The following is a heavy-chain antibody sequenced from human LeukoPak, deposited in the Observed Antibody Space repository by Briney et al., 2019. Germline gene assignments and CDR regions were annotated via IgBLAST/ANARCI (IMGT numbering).Heavy chain of an antibody. CDR3: AKVAGRPGGYWYFDL. D-gene: IGHD3-10*01. CDR2: ISWNSGSI. J-gene: IGHJ2*01. Sequence: GGSLRLSCAASGFTFDDYAMHWVRHAPGKGLEWVSGISWNSGSIGYADSVKGRFTISRDNAKNSLYLQMNSLRAEDMALYYCAKVAGRPGGYWYFDLWGRGTLVTVSS. V-gene: IGHV3-9*03. CDR1: GFTFDDYA.